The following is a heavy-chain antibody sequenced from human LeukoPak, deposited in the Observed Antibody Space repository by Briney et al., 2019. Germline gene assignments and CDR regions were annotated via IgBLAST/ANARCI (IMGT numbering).Heavy chain of an antibody. D-gene: IGHD3-3*01. Sequence: GGSLRLSCAASGFTFSSYDMHWVRQATGKDLEWVSAIGTAGDTYYPGSVKGRFSISRENAKNSLYLQMNSLRAGDTAVYYCARGFYRGDAFDIWGQGTMVTVSS. V-gene: IGHV3-13*01. CDR3: ARGFYRGDAFDI. J-gene: IGHJ3*02. CDR1: GFTFSSYD. CDR2: IGTAGDT.